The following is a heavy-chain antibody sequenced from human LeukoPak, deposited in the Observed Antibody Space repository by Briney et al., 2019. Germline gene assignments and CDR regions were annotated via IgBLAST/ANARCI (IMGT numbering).Heavy chain of an antibody. D-gene: IGHD5-18*01. V-gene: IGHV4-39*01. CDR2: IYYSGST. CDR1: GGSISSSSYY. CDR3: TRLVDTAPDY. J-gene: IGHJ4*02. Sequence: SETLSLTCTVSGGSISSSSYYWGWIRQPPGKGLEWIGSIYYSGSTYYNPSLKSRVTISVDTSKNQFSLKLSSVTAADTAVYYRTRLVDTAPDYWGQGTLVTVSS.